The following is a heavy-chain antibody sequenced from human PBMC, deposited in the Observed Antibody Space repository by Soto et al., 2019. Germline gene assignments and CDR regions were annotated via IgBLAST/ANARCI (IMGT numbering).Heavy chain of an antibody. V-gene: IGHV4-31*03. Sequence: PSETLSLTCSVSGDSTSSRSYFWGWIRQHPGKGLEWIGYIYYSGSTYYNPSLKSRVTISVDTSKNQFSLKLSSVTAADTAVYYCARREIQGPIDYWGQGTLVTVSS. D-gene: IGHD1-26*01. CDR2: IYYSGST. J-gene: IGHJ4*02. CDR1: GDSTSSRSYF. CDR3: ARREIQGPIDY.